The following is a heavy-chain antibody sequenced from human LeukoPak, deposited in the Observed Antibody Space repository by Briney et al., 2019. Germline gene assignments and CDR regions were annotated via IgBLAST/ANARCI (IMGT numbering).Heavy chain of an antibody. Sequence: GGSLRLSCAASGFTFSTYAMNWVRQAPGKGLEWVSAISGSGAKTYYADFVKGRFTISRDNSKNTLYLQMNSLRAEDTAVYYCARDRSTGLEDYWGQGTLVTVSS. J-gene: IGHJ4*02. CDR1: GFTFSTYA. D-gene: IGHD1-1*01. CDR2: ISGSGAKT. V-gene: IGHV3-23*01. CDR3: ARDRSTGLEDY.